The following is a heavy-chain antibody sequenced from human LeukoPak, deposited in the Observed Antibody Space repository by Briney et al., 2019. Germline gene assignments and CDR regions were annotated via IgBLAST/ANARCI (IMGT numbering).Heavy chain of an antibody. CDR2: IYHSGNS. Sequence: TLSLTCTVSGGSISRGGYHWDWIRQRPGQGLEWIGCIYHSGNSAYNPSLESRFTISIDTSKNQVSLKLSSVTAADTAVYYCARKSSPPSGYYNWGQGTLVTVSS. CDR3: ARKSSPPSGYYN. CDR1: GGSISRGGYH. D-gene: IGHD3-3*01. J-gene: IGHJ4*02. V-gene: IGHV4-31*03.